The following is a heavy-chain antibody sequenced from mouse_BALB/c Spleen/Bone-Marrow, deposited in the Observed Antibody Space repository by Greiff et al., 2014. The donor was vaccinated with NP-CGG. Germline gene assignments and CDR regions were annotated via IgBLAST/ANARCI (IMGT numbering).Heavy chain of an antibody. CDR1: GFSLTGYG. D-gene: IGHD2-4*01. J-gene: IGHJ4*01. CDR2: IWGDGST. V-gene: IGHV2-6-7*01. CDR3: ARDSFLITRALDY. Sequence: QVQLKDSGPGLVAPPQSLSITCTVSGFSLTGYGVSWVRQPPGKGLEWLGMIWGDGSTDYNSALKSRLSISKDNSKSQVFLKVNSLQTEDTARYYCARDSFLITRALDYWGRGTSVTVSS.